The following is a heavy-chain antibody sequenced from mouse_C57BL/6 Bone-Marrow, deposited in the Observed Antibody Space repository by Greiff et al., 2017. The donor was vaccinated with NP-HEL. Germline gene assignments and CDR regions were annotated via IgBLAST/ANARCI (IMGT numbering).Heavy chain of an antibody. J-gene: IGHJ2*01. CDR2: IWTGGGT. Sequence: VHLVESGPGLVAPSQSLSITCTVSGFSLTSYAISWVRQPPGKGLERLGVIWTGGGTNYNSALKSRLSISKDNSKSQVFLKMNSLQTDDTARYYCARNYDWLFDYWGQGTTLIVSS. CDR1: GFSLTSYA. V-gene: IGHV2-9-1*01. D-gene: IGHD2-13*01. CDR3: ARNYDWLFDY.